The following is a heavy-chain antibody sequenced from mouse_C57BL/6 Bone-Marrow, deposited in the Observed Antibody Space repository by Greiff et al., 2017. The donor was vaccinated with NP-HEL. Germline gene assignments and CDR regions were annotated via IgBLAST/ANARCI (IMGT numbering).Heavy chain of an antibody. V-gene: IGHV5-9-1*02. D-gene: IGHD2-5*01. J-gene: IGHJ1*03. CDR1: GFTFSSYA. CDR3: TRSYYSNYLWYFDV. Sequence: EVQLVESGEGLVKPGGSLKLSCAASGFTFSSYAMSWVRQTPEKRLEWVAYISSGGDYIYYADTVKGRFTISRDNARNTLYLQMSSLKSEDTAMYYCTRSYYSNYLWYFDVWGTGTTVTVSS. CDR2: ISSGGDYI.